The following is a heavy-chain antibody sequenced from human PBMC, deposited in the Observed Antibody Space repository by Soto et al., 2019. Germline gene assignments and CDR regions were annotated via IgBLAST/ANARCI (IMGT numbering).Heavy chain of an antibody. J-gene: IGHJ5*02. CDR2: INPNSGAT. D-gene: IGHD3-3*01. CDR3: ARGGGTILAPTP. V-gene: IGHV1-2*02. CDR1: GYTFTGYF. Sequence: ASVKVSCKASGYTFTGYFMHWVRQAPGQGLEWMGWINPNSGATKYAQKFQGRVTLSRDTSIRTAYMELSGLRSDDTAVYYCARGGGTILAPTPGDKGTLGTVSS.